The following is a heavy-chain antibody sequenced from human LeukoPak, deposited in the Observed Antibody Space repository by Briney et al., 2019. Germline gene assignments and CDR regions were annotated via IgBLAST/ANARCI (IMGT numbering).Heavy chain of an antibody. V-gene: IGHV4-4*02. CDR3: VRENAFDV. CDR1: GFTFSSYA. J-gene: IGHJ3*01. Sequence: GSLRLSCAASGFTFSSYAMSWVRQSPGKGLEWIGHIDSTGRTNYDPALNSRVTVSLDTSKNQFSLRLNSVTAADTAIYYCVRENAFDVWGQGTLVTVSS. CDR2: IDSTGRT.